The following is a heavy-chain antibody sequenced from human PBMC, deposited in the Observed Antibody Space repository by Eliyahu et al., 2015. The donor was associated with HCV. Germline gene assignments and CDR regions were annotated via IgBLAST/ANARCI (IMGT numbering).Heavy chain of an antibody. CDR3: AKGNGIAVAGTRQSTFDY. CDR2: ISWNSGSI. D-gene: IGHD6-19*01. Sequence: EVQLVESGGGLVQPGRSLRLSCAASGFTFDDYAMHWVRQAPGKGLEWVSGISWNSGSIGYADSVKGRFTISRDNAKNSLYLQMNSLRAEDTALYYCAKGNGIAVAGTRQSTFDYWGQGTLVTVSS. V-gene: IGHV3-9*01. CDR1: GFTFDDYA. J-gene: IGHJ4*02.